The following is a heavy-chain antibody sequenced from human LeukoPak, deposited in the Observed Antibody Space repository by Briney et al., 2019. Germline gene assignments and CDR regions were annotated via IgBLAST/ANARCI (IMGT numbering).Heavy chain of an antibody. Sequence: ASVKVSCKASVGTFSSYAISWVRQAPGQGLEWMGGIIPIFGTANYAQKFQGRVTITADKSTSTAYMELSSLRSEDTAVYYCATRNKDIVVDDSPVMDVWGKGTTVTVSS. V-gene: IGHV1-69*06. CDR1: VGTFSSYA. CDR3: ATRNKDIVVDDSPVMDV. CDR2: IIPIFGTA. J-gene: IGHJ6*04. D-gene: IGHD2-15*01.